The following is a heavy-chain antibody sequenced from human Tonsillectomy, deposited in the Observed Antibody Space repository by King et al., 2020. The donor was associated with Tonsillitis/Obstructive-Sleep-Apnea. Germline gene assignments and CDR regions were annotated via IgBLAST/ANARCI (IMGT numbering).Heavy chain of an antibody. Sequence: ITLKESGPTLVKPTQALTLTCTFSEFSLITSGVGVGWIRQPPGKALEWLAAIYWDDDKPYNPSLKNRLTITKDTSTNQVLLIMTNMDPVDTATYFCAHTWYSSSSSGYFDYWGQGILVTVSS. CDR3: AHTWYSSSSSGYFDY. CDR2: IYWDDDK. J-gene: IGHJ4*02. D-gene: IGHD6-6*01. CDR1: EFSLITSGVG. V-gene: IGHV2-5*02.